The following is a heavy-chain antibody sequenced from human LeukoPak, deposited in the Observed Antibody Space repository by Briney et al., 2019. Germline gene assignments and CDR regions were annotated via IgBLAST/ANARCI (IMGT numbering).Heavy chain of an antibody. J-gene: IGHJ6*02. Sequence: ASVKVSCKASGYTFTDYYIHWVRQAPGQGLEWMGWINANSGGTHYAQKFQGRVTMTRDTSISTAYMDLNSLTSDDTAVYYCGRDSLAAPGIGMDVWGQGTTVTV. CDR3: GRDSLAAPGIGMDV. V-gene: IGHV1-2*02. CDR2: INANSGGT. D-gene: IGHD6-13*01. CDR1: GYTFTDYY.